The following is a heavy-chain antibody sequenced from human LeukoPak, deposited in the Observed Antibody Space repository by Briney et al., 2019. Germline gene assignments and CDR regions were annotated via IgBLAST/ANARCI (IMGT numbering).Heavy chain of an antibody. CDR2: ISQSGST. CDR3: AIDSSSWSGDYYYGMDV. Sequence: SETLSLTCAVHSGSFSGYYWTWIRQPPGKGLEWIGEISQSGSTKYNPSLESRVTISVDTSKNQSPLKLSSVTAEDTAVYYCAIDSSSWSGDYYYGMDVWGKGTTVTVSS. J-gene: IGHJ6*04. V-gene: IGHV4-34*01. D-gene: IGHD6-13*01. CDR1: SGSFSGYY.